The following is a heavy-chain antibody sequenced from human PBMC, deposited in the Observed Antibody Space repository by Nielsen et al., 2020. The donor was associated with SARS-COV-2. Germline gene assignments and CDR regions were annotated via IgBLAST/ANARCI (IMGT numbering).Heavy chain of an antibody. D-gene: IGHD2/OR15-2a*01. Sequence: SETLSLTCTVSGGSISSYYWSWIRQPPGKGLEWIGYIYYSGSTNYNPSLKSRVTISVDTSKNQFSLKLSSVTAADTAVYYCARGGISDYYYALDVWGKGTTVTVSS. CDR2: IYYSGST. CDR1: GGSISSYY. CDR3: ARGGISDYYYALDV. V-gene: IGHV4-59*01. J-gene: IGHJ6*04.